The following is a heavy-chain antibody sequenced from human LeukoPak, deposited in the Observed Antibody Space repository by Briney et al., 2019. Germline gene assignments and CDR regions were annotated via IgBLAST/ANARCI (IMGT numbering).Heavy chain of an antibody. CDR2: VSGSGGTT. J-gene: IGHJ3*01. CDR1: TLTFSSYV. D-gene: IGHD3-3*01. V-gene: IGHV3-23*01. CDR3: AKGRGTFGAIISDAFDV. Sequence: PGGSLRLSCAASTLTFSSYVMTWVRQAPGKGLEWVAIVSGSGGTTDYADSVKGRFTISRDNSNNMVYLQLKSLRVEDTAVYYCAKGRGTFGAIISDAFDVWGQGTMVIVSS.